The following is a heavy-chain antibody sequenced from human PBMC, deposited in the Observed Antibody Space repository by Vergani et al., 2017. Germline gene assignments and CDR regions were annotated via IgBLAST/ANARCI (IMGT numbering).Heavy chain of an antibody. CDR3: ARPRGDGYNPFDY. V-gene: IGHV1-8*01. D-gene: IGHD5-24*01. CDR2: MNPNSGNT. CDR1: GYTFTSYD. Sequence: QVQLVQSGAEVKKPGASVKLSCKASGYTFTSYDINWVRQATGQGLEWMGWMNPNSGNTGYAQKLQGRVTMTTDTSTSTAYMELRSLRSDDTAVYYCARPRGDGYNPFDYWGQGTLVTVSS. J-gene: IGHJ4*02.